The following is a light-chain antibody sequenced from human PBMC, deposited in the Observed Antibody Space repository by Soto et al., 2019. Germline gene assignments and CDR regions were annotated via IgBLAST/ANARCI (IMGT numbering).Light chain of an antibody. V-gene: IGKV1-39*01. Sequence: DIEMTQSPSSLSASVGDRVTINCRASQRISSYLNWYQQTPGKAPKLLICDASSLQSGVPSRFSGSGSGTDFTLTISSLQPEDFANYYCQQGYSRPWTFGQGTKVEIK. J-gene: IGKJ1*01. CDR2: DAS. CDR3: QQGYSRPWT. CDR1: QRISSY.